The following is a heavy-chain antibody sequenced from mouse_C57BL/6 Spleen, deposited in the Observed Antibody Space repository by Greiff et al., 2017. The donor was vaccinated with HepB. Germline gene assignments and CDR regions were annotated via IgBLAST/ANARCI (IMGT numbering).Heavy chain of an antibody. Sequence: QVQLKESGAELVRPGASVKLSCKASGYTFTDYYINWVKQRPGQGLEWIARIYPGSGNTYYNEKFKGKATLTAEKSSSTAYMQLSSLTSEDSAVYFCAREGGYDGYYLDYWGQSTTLTVSS. V-gene: IGHV1-76*01. CDR1: GYTFTDYY. CDR3: AREGGYDGYYLDY. D-gene: IGHD2-3*01. J-gene: IGHJ2*01. CDR2: IYPGSGNT.